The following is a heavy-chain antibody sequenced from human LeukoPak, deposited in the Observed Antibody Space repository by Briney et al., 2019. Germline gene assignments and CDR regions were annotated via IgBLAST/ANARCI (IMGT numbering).Heavy chain of an antibody. CDR2: IYYSGST. V-gene: IGHV4-59*01. D-gene: IGHD2-21*02. J-gene: IGHJ3*02. CDR3: ARALVVTATAFDI. CDR1: GGXISSYY. Sequence: SETLSLTCTVSGGXISSYYCSWIRQPPGKGLEWIGYIYYSGSTNYNPSLKSRVTISVDTSKNQFSLKLSSVTAADTAVYYCARALVVTATAFDIWGQGTMVTVSS.